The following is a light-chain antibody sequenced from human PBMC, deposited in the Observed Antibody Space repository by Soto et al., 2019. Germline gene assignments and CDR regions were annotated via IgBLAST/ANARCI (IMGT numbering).Light chain of an antibody. CDR3: QQYNDWPPGT. J-gene: IGKJ1*01. CDR1: QSISSD. Sequence: EIVMTQSPATLSVSPGERATLSCRAGQSISSDLAWYQQKPGLAPRLLIHGAATRTTGIPARFSGSGSGTEFTLTISSLQSEDFAIYYCQQYNDWPPGTFGQGTKVEIK. V-gene: IGKV3-15*01. CDR2: GAA.